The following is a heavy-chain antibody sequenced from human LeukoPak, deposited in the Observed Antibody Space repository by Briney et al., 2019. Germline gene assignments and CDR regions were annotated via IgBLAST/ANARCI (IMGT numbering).Heavy chain of an antibody. D-gene: IGHD3-22*01. Sequence: SVTVSCPPSGGTFSNYAISWGRHAPGQWLGWVGRIIAIIGIVNYAQKLQGRVKITANKSTSTGYMELSSLRSEDTAVYYCATNTYYYDRSGSKDAFDIWGQGTMVTVSS. V-gene: IGHV1-69*10. CDR1: GGTFSNYA. CDR3: ATNTYYYDRSGSKDAFDI. J-gene: IGHJ3*02. CDR2: IIAIIGIV.